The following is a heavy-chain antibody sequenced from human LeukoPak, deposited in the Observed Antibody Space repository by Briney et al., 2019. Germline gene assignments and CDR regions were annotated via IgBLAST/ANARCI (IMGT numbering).Heavy chain of an antibody. Sequence: SVKVSCKDSGGTFSSYAISWVRQAPGQGLEWMGGIIPIFGTANYAQKFQGRVTITADKSTSTAYMELSSLRSEDTAVYYCARATTDYGGIPAGYWGQGTLVTVSS. D-gene: IGHD4-23*01. CDR2: IIPIFGTA. V-gene: IGHV1-69*06. J-gene: IGHJ4*02. CDR3: ARATTDYGGIPAGY. CDR1: GGTFSSYA.